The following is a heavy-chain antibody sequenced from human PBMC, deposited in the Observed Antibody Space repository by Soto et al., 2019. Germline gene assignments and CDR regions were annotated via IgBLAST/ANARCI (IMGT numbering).Heavy chain of an antibody. V-gene: IGHV6-1*01. D-gene: IGHD6-19*01. CDR2: TYYRSNWRH. CDR3: ARGVAGSGFDL. J-gene: IGHJ4*02. Sequence: SQTLSLTCALSGDRVSSNTAAWNWIRSSPSRGLEWLGRTYYRSNWRHDYAVSVKSRITVNPDTSKNHFSLQLNSVTPDDTAVYYCARGVAGSGFDLWGQGTLVTVSS. CDR1: GDRVSSNTAA.